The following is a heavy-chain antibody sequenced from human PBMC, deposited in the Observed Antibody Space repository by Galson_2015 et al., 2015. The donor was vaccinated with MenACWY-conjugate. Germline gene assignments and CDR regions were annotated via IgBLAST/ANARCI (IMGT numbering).Heavy chain of an antibody. Sequence: SLRLSCAASGFTFSSYTMHWVRQTPGKGLEWVALMSYDGSNQYYADSLKGRLTISRDNSKSTLYLQMDSLRAEDTAVYYCARGLIGYSSGPLDFWGQGALFTVSS. D-gene: IGHD6-19*01. J-gene: IGHJ4*02. CDR2: MSYDGSNQ. CDR3: ARGLIGYSSGPLDF. CDR1: GFTFSSYT. V-gene: IGHV3-30*01.